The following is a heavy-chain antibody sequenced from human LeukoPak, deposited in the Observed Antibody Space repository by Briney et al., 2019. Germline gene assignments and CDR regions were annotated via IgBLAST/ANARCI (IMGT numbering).Heavy chain of an antibody. J-gene: IGHJ4*02. CDR2: IFYTGST. CDR1: GGSISGNSYY. D-gene: IGHD3-22*01. Sequence: PSETLSLTCTVSGGSISGNSYYWGWIRQPPGKGLEWIGNIFYTGSTYYNPSLKSRVTISVDTSKNQFSLKLSSVTAADTAVYYCARGQQRDEYYYDSSGYYGSYYFDYWGQGTLVTVSS. CDR3: ARGQQRDEYYYDSSGYYGSYYFDY. V-gene: IGHV4-39*07.